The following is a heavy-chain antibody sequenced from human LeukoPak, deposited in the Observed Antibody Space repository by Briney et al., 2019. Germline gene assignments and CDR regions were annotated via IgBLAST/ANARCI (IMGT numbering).Heavy chain of an antibody. Sequence: SETLSLTCAVSGGSISSGGYSWRWIRQPPGRGLEWIGYIYHSGSTYYNPSLKSRGTISVDRSKNQFSLKLKSMTAADTAVYYCAREASYCGGDCFYPFDIWGQGTMVTVSS. D-gene: IGHD2-21*02. CDR3: AREASYCGGDCFYPFDI. J-gene: IGHJ3*02. CDR1: GGSISSGGYS. CDR2: IYHSGST. V-gene: IGHV4-30-2*01.